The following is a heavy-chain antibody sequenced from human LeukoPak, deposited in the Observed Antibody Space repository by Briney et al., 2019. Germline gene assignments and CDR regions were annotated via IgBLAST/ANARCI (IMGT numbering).Heavy chain of an antibody. V-gene: IGHV4-61*02. Sequence: SETLSLTCAVSGGSISSGSSYWSWIRQPAGKGLEWIGRLYTSGSTNYNPSLKSRVTISVGTSKNQFSLKLSSVTAADTAVYYCARGGYSYPYYFDYWGQGTLVTVSS. CDR2: LYTSGST. CDR3: ARGGYSYPYYFDY. CDR1: GGSISSGSSY. D-gene: IGHD5-18*01. J-gene: IGHJ4*02.